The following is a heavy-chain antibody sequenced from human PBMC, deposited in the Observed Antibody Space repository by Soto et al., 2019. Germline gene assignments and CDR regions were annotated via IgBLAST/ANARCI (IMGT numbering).Heavy chain of an antibody. CDR2: FYSTGSI. CDR1: GYSITAGGYY. CDR3: ARMYSSGSGWFHP. Sequence: SETLSLTCFVSGYSITAGGYYCSWIRHHPGKGLECIGSFYSTGSIIYNPSLRSRVSISGDTSSNQFSMSLTSVTAADTARYYCARMYSSGSGWFHPWGQGTLVTVS. V-gene: IGHV4-31*03. J-gene: IGHJ5*02. D-gene: IGHD6-19*01.